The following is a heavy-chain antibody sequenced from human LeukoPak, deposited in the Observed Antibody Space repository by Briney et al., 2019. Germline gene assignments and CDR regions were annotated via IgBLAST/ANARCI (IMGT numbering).Heavy chain of an antibody. J-gene: IGHJ4*02. V-gene: IGHV4-4*07. CDR2: IYTSGRT. Sequence: PSETLSLTCTVSGGSISSYYWSWIRQPAGKGLEWIGRIYTSGRTNYNPSLKSRVTMSVDTSKNQFSLKLSSVTAADTAVYYCARDMGYYYDSSGYYHPRIFDYWGQGTLVTVSS. CDR1: GGSISSYY. D-gene: IGHD3-22*01. CDR3: ARDMGYYYDSSGYYHPRIFDY.